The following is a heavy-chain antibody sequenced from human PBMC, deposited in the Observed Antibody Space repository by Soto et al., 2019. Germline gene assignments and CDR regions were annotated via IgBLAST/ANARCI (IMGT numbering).Heavy chain of an antibody. V-gene: IGHV2-5*02. D-gene: IGHD3-9*01. Sequence: QITLRESGPALVKPTQTLTLTCTFSGFSLNSRGVGVGWVRQPPGKALEWLAIVYWDDDKRNRPSLRSRLSIRKATPKNQGVLTLTNTDPVDTATYYCVHRGPVDETGMGFDFWGQGSLVTVSS. CDR3: VHRGPVDETGMGFDF. J-gene: IGHJ4*02. CDR2: VYWDDDK. CDR1: GFSLNSRGVG.